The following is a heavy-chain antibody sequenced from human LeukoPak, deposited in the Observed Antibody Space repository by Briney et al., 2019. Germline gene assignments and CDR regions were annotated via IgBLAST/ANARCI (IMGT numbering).Heavy chain of an antibody. V-gene: IGHV3-23*01. J-gene: IGHJ4*02. CDR1: GFTFSSCA. CDR2: ISGSGGST. D-gene: IGHD4-17*01. CDR3: AKDHGDYVTTYFDY. Sequence: GGSLRLSCAASGFTFSSCAMSWVRQAPGKGLEWVSAISGSGGSTYYADSVKGRFTISRDNSKNTLYLQMNSLRAEGTAVYYCAKDHGDYVTTYFDYWGQGTLVTVSS.